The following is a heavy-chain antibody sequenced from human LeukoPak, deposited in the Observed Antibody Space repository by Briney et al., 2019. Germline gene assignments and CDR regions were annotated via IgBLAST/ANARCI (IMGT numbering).Heavy chain of an antibody. CDR1: GYTFTSYY. D-gene: IGHD6-13*01. V-gene: IGHV1-46*01. CDR3: ARDLSTAAGNYYFDY. Sequence: ASVKVSCKASGYTFTSYYMHWVRQAPGQGLEWMGIINPSGGTTSYAQKFQGRVTMTGDMSTSTVYMELSSLRSEDTAVYYCARDLSTAAGNYYFDYWGQGTLVTVSS. J-gene: IGHJ4*02. CDR2: INPSGGTT.